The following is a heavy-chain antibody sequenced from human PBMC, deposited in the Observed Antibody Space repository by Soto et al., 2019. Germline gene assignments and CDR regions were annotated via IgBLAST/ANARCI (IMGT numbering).Heavy chain of an antibody. CDR3: ARDLGIQLWLDY. CDR1: GGSIGSGGYY. V-gene: IGHV4-31*03. J-gene: IGHJ4*02. CDR2: VYYSGST. Sequence: TLSLTCTVSGGSIGSGGYYWSWIRQHPGKGLEWIGYVYYSGSTYYNPSLKSRVTISVDTSKNQFSLKLSSVTAADTAVYYCARDLGIQLWLDYWGQGTLVTVSS. D-gene: IGHD5-18*01.